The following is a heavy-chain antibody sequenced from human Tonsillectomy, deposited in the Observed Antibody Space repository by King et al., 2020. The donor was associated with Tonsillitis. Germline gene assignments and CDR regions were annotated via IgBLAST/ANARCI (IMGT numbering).Heavy chain of an antibody. Sequence: VQLVESGGGVVQPGRSLRLSCAASGFTFSSYAMHWVRQAPGKGLEWVAVISYDGSNKYYADSAKGRFTISRDNSKNTLYRQMNSLRAEDTAVYYCARDLRVLPWFGELWGGFDYWGQGTLVTVSS. CDR2: ISYDGSNK. J-gene: IGHJ4*02. CDR3: ARDLRVLPWFGELWGGFDY. CDR1: GFTFSSYA. V-gene: IGHV3-30-3*01. D-gene: IGHD3-10*01.